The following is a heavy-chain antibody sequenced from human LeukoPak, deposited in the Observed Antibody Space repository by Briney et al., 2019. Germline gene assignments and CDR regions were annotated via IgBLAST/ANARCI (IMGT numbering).Heavy chain of an antibody. V-gene: IGHV3-21*01. CDR3: ARDGNYYDNGAYYDAFDL. D-gene: IGHD3-22*01. Sequence: GGSLRLSCVASGFSFNSYTMTWVRQAPGKGLEWVSSISGSGTYISYADSLKGRFTISRDNGKKALYLQVNSLRAEDTAVYHCARDGNYYDNGAYYDAFDLWGQGTMVTVSS. J-gene: IGHJ3*01. CDR1: GFSFNSYT. CDR2: ISGSGTYI.